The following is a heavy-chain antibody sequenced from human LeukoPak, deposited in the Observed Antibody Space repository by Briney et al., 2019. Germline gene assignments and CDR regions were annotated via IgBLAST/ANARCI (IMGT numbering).Heavy chain of an antibody. J-gene: IGHJ4*02. CDR1: GFTFSSYS. CDR2: ITSSSSTI. V-gene: IGHV3-48*02. D-gene: IGHD2-21*02. CDR3: ARDSYCGGDCFSGFLDY. Sequence: GSLRLSCAASGFTFSSYSMNWVRQAPGKGLEWVSYITSSSSTIYYADSVKGRFTISRDNAKNSLYLQMNSMRDEDTAVYYCARDSYCGGDCFSGFLDYWGQGTLVTVSS.